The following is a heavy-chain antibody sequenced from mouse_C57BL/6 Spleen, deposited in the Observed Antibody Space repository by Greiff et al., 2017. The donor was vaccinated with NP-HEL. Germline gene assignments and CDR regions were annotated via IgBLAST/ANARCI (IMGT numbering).Heavy chain of an antibody. Sequence: EVQLQQSGPELVKPGASVKISCKASGYTFTDYYMNWVKQSHGKSLEWIGDINPNNGGTSYNQKFKGKATLTVDKSSSTAYMELRSLTSEDSAVYYCARKGMVTTGGFDYWGQGTTLTVSS. V-gene: IGHV1-26*01. D-gene: IGHD2-2*01. CDR2: INPNNGGT. CDR3: ARKGMVTTGGFDY. CDR1: GYTFTDYY. J-gene: IGHJ2*01.